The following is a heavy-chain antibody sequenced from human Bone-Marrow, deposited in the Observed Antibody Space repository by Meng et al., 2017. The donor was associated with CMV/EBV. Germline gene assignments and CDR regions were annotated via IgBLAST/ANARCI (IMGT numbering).Heavy chain of an antibody. CDR1: RFTFSSYA. CDR3: ARDQGAPRLKVRRDYYGMDV. Sequence: GESLKISCAASRFTFSSYAMHWVRQAPGKGLEWVAVISYDGSDKCYADSVKGRFTISRDNSKNTLYLQMNSLRAEDTAVYYCARDQGAPRLKVRRDYYGMDVWGQGTTVTVSS. J-gene: IGHJ6*02. D-gene: IGHD6-6*01. CDR2: ISYDGSDK. V-gene: IGHV3-30-3*01.